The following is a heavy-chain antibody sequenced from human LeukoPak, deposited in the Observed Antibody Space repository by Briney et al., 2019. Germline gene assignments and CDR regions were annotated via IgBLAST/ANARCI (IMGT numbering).Heavy chain of an antibody. CDR3: AKNAGIAARRYNWFDP. Sequence: GGSLRLSCAAYGFTFSNYWMNWVRQAPGKGLEWVANIKQDGSEQYYVDSVKGRFTISRDNAKNSLYLQMNSLRAEDTAVYYCAKNAGIAARRYNWFDPWGQGTLVTVSS. D-gene: IGHD6-6*01. V-gene: IGHV3-7*01. CDR1: GFTFSNYW. CDR2: IKQDGSEQ. J-gene: IGHJ5*02.